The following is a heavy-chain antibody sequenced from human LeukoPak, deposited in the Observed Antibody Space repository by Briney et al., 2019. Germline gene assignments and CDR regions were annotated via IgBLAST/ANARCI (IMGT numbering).Heavy chain of an antibody. Sequence: SQTLSLTCTVSGGSISSGGYYWSWIRQHPGKGLEWIGYIYYSGSTYYNPSLKSRVTISVDTSKNQFSLKLSSVTAADTAVYYCARHAVGTTSRWRGCLDYWGRGTLVTVSS. CDR2: IYYSGST. V-gene: IGHV4-31*03. D-gene: IGHD1-26*01. CDR1: GGSISSGGYY. J-gene: IGHJ4*02. CDR3: ARHAVGTTSRWRGCLDY.